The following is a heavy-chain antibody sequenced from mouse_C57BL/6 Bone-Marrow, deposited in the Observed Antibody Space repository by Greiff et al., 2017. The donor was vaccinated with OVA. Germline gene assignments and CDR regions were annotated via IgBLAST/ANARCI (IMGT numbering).Heavy chain of an antibody. J-gene: IGHJ3*01. CDR1: GFTFTDYY. D-gene: IGHD2-4*01. CDR3: ATNYDDSAWFAY. CDR2: IRNKANGYTT. V-gene: IGHV7-3*01. Sequence: EVKLVESGGGLVQPGGSLSLSCAASGFTFTDYYMSWVRQPPGKALEWLGFIRNKANGYTTEYSASVKGRFTISRDNSQSILYLQRNALRAEDSATYYCATNYDDSAWFAYWGQGTLVTVSA.